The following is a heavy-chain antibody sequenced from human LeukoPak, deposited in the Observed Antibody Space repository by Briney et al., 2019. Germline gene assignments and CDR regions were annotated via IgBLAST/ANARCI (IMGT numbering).Heavy chain of an antibody. J-gene: IGHJ3*02. Sequence: GASVKVSCKASGYTFTSYGISWVRQAPGQGLEWLGWITAYNGNTNYVQKLQGRVTMTTDTSTSTAYMELRSLRSDDTAVYYCARDPPNYYDSRGTNGGAFDIWGQGTMVTVSS. D-gene: IGHD3-22*01. V-gene: IGHV1-18*01. CDR1: GYTFTSYG. CDR3: ARDPPNYYDSRGTNGGAFDI. CDR2: ITAYNGNT.